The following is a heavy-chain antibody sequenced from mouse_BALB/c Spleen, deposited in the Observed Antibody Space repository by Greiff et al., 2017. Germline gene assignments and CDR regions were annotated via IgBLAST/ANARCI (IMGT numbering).Heavy chain of an antibody. CDR3: ARWAYYYGRGGFDY. V-gene: IGHV1-53*01. CDR1: GYTFTSYW. D-gene: IGHD1-1*01. Sequence: VQLQQPGSELVRPGASVKLSCKASGYTFTSYWMHWVKQRHGQGLEWIGDINPNNGDTFYNQKFKGKATLTVDKSSSTAYMQLNSLTSEDSAVYYCARWAYYYGRGGFDYWGQGTTLTVSS. CDR2: INPNNGDT. J-gene: IGHJ2*01.